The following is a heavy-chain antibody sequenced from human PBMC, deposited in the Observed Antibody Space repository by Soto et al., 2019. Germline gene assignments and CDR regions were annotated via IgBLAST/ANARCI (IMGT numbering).Heavy chain of an antibody. Sequence: QVQLVQSGTEVKKPGASVKVSCKASGYTFTDYYLHWVRQAPGQGLEWMGWINPNTGGTNYAQKFQDCLTLTRDTSISTAYMELSRLRSDDTAVYYCAKARVGLISFEYWGQGPLVTVSS. V-gene: IGHV1-2*04. CDR1: GYTFTDYY. CDR3: AKARVGLISFEY. CDR2: INPNTGGT. J-gene: IGHJ4*02. D-gene: IGHD1-26*01.